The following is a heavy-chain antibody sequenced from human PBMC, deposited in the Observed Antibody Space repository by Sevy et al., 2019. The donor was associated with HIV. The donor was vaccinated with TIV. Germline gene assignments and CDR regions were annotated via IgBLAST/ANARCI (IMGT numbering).Heavy chain of an antibody. Sequence: GGSLRLSCTASGFTLGDYAMSWFRQAPGKGLEWVGFIRSKAYGGTTEDAASVKGRFTISRDDSKSIAYLQMNSLKTEDTAVYYCTRVLGSDNYYYYGMDVWGQGTTVTVSS. D-gene: IGHD3-16*01. V-gene: IGHV3-49*03. CDR1: GFTLGDYA. J-gene: IGHJ6*02. CDR2: IRSKAYGGTT. CDR3: TRVLGSDNYYYYGMDV.